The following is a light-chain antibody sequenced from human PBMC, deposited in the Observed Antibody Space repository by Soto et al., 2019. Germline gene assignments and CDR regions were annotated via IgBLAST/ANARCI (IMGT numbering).Light chain of an antibody. V-gene: IGKV1-39*01. CDR2: RAS. CDR1: QIISTY. Sequence: DIQMTQSPSSLSASVGDRVTISCRASQIISTYLNWYQQKPGTAPRLLISRASSVKSGVPPTFSGSGSGRDFTLTISSLRPEDIATYLCQQSYTSPPWTFGQGTKVEVK. J-gene: IGKJ1*01. CDR3: QQSYTSPPWT.